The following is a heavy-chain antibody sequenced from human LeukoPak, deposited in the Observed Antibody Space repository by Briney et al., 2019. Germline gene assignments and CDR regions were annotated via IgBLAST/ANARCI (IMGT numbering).Heavy chain of an antibody. V-gene: IGHV1-2*02. CDR2: IDPNSGAT. J-gene: IGHJ5*02. D-gene: IGHD4-4*01. CDR1: GYPFTGYY. CDR3: ARDSPADYTNWFDP. Sequence: ASVKVSCKTSGYPFTGYYIHWVRQAPGQGLEWMGWIDPNSGATKYAQNFQGSVTLTRDMSMRTAYMELSRLRSGDTAVYYCARDSPADYTNWFDPWGQGTLVTVSS.